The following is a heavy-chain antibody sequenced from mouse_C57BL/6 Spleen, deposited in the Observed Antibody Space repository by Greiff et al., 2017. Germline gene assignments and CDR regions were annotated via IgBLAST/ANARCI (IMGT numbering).Heavy chain of an antibody. CDR3: TTRAYCSSTWFAY. J-gene: IGHJ3*01. D-gene: IGHD1-1*01. V-gene: IGHV14-4*01. CDR1: GFNIKDDY. CDR2: IDPENGDT. Sequence: EVQLQQSGAELVRPGASVKLSCTASGFNIKDDYMHWVKQRPDQGLEWIGWIDPENGDTEYASKFQGKATITADTSSNTAYLQLSSLTSEDTAVYYCTTRAYCSSTWFAYWGQGTLVTVSA.